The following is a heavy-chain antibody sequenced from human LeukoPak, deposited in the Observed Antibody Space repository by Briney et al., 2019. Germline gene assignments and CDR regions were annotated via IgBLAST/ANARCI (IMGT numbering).Heavy chain of an antibody. J-gene: IGHJ6*03. Sequence: ASVKVSCKASGYTFTSYAMHWVRQAPGQRLEWMGWINAGNGNTKYSQKFQGRVTITADESASTAYMELSSLRSEDTAVYYCARAPTPEVPAARAYYYYYYMDVWGKGTTVTVSS. CDR3: ARAPTPEVPAARAYYYYYYMDV. V-gene: IGHV1-3*01. CDR2: INAGNGNT. D-gene: IGHD2-2*01. CDR1: GYTFTSYA.